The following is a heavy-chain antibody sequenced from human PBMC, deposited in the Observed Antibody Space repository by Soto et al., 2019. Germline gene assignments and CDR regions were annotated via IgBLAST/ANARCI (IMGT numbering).Heavy chain of an antibody. D-gene: IGHD5-12*01. Sequence: EVQLLESGGGLVQPGGSLRLSCAASGFTFSSSDMNWVRQAPGKGLQWVSYITSSGSTMYHADSVKGRFTISRDNAKNSLYLQMSSLRAEDTAVYYCAREGPRYTIDYWGQGTLVTVSS. CDR1: GFTFSSSD. CDR2: ITSSGSTM. V-gene: IGHV3-48*03. J-gene: IGHJ4*02. CDR3: AREGPRYTIDY.